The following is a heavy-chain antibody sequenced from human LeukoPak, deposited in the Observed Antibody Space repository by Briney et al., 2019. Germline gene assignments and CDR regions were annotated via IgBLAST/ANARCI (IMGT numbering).Heavy chain of an antibody. CDR2: ISSSSSYI. CDR3: VREYSGWLAAAGA. J-gene: IGHJ4*02. D-gene: IGHD6-13*01. V-gene: IGHV3-21*01. CDR1: GFTFRSYS. Sequence: TGGSLRLSCAASGFTFRSYSMNWVRQAPGKGLEWVSSISSSSSYIYYADSVKGRFTISRDNAKNSLYLQMNSLRAEDTAVYYCVREYSGWLAAAGAWGQGVLVTVSS.